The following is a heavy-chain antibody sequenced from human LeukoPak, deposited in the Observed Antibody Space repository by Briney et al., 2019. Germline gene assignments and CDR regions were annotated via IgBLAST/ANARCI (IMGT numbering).Heavy chain of an antibody. V-gene: IGHV4-4*07. CDR1: GGSISGYY. J-gene: IGHJ4*02. CDR2: IYTNGDT. D-gene: IGHD6-13*01. CDR3: ARAAGAAGGQYFDY. Sequence: SETLSLTCTVSGGSISGYYWSWIRHPAGQGLEWIGRIYTNGDTRYNPSLNSRVTMSVDTSKNQVSLKLRPVTAADTAVYYCARAAGAAGGQYFDYWGQGTLVTVSS.